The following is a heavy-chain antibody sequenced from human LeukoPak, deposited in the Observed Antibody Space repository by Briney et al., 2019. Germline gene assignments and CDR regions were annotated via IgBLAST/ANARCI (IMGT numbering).Heavy chain of an antibody. CDR3: ASPIAVTTAFDY. Sequence: ASVKDSCKASGYTFTSYDINWVRQATGQGLEWMGWMNPNSGNTGYAQKFQGRVTITRNTSISTAYMELSSLRSEDTAVYYCASPIAVTTAFDYWGQGTLVTVSS. CDR1: GYTFTSYD. CDR2: MNPNSGNT. V-gene: IGHV1-8*03. J-gene: IGHJ4*02. D-gene: IGHD4-17*01.